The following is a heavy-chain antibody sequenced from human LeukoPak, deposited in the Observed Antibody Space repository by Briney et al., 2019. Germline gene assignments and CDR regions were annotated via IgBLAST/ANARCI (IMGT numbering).Heavy chain of an antibody. Sequence: RGSLRLSCAASGFNVSSYWMHWVRQAPGKGLVWVSHITDDGSTAEYADSVKGRFTISRDSAKNTLYLQMNSLRADDTAMYHCVRDTPGDSLDYWGQGTVV. CDR2: ITDDGSTA. J-gene: IGHJ4*02. D-gene: IGHD4-17*01. CDR3: VRDTPGDSLDY. CDR1: GFNVSSYW. V-gene: IGHV3-74*01.